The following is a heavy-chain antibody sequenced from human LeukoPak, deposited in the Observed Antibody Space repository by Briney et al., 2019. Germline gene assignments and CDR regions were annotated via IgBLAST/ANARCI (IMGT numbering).Heavy chain of an antibody. J-gene: IGHJ4*02. D-gene: IGHD6-13*01. CDR2: IWYDGSNK. CDR1: GFTFSSYG. V-gene: IGHV3-33*01. Sequence: GGSLRLSCAASGFTFSSYGMHWVRQAPGKGLEWVAVIWYDGSNKYYADSVKGRFTISRDNSKNTLYLQMNSLRAEDTAVYYCARDLEQQLVGGYYFDYWGQETLVTVSS. CDR3: ARDLEQQLVGGYYFDY.